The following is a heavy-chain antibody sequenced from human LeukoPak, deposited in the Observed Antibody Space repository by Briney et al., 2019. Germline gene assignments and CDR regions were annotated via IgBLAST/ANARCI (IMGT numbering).Heavy chain of an antibody. Sequence: SETLSLTCTVSGGSISSSSYYWGWIRQPPGKGLEWIGYIYYSGSTNYNPSLKSRVTISVDTSKNQFSLKLTSVTAADTAVYYCARGVNSGYFDYCGQGTLVTVSS. V-gene: IGHV4-61*05. D-gene: IGHD1-26*01. CDR1: GGSISSSSYY. J-gene: IGHJ4*02. CDR2: IYYSGST. CDR3: ARGVNSGYFDY.